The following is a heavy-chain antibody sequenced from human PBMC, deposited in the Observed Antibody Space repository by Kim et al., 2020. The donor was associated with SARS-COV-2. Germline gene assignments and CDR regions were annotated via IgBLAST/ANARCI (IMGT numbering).Heavy chain of an antibody. CDR3: ARDYDSSGYYYGTPDYYYYGMDV. CDR1: GFTFSDYY. D-gene: IGHD3-22*01. V-gene: IGHV3-11*01. CDR2: ISSSGSTI. Sequence: GGSLRLSCAASGFTFSDYYMSWIRQAPGKGLEWVSYISSSGSTIYYADSVKGRFTISRDNAKNSLYLQMNSLRAEDTAVYYCARDYDSSGYYYGTPDYYYYGMDVWGQGTTVTVSS. J-gene: IGHJ6*02.